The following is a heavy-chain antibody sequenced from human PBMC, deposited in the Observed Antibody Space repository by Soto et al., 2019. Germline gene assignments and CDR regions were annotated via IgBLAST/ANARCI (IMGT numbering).Heavy chain of an antibody. Sequence: EVQLVESGGGLVQPGGSLRLSCAASGFTFSSYSMNWVRQAPGKGLEWVSYISSSSSTIYYADSVKGRFTISRDNAKNSVYLQMNSLRAEDTAVYYCARDLGSSWYPEYFQHWGLGTLVSVSS. CDR2: ISSSSSTI. J-gene: IGHJ1*01. CDR3: ARDLGSSWYPEYFQH. CDR1: GFTFSSYS. D-gene: IGHD6-13*01. V-gene: IGHV3-48*01.